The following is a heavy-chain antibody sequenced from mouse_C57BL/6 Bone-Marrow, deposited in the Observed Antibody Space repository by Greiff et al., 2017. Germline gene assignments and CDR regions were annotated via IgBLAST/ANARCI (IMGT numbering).Heavy chain of an antibody. CDR1: GYTFTSYG. J-gene: IGHJ4*01. D-gene: IGHD2-10*01. V-gene: IGHV1-81*01. CDR3: ARHLLFFYYYAMDY. Sequence: QVHVKQSGAELARPGASVKLSCKASGYTFTSYGISWVKQRTGQGLEWIGEIYPSSGNTYYNEKFKGKATLTADKSSSTAYMELRSLTSEDSAVYFCARHLLFFYYYAMDYWGQGTSVTVSS. CDR2: IYPSSGNT.